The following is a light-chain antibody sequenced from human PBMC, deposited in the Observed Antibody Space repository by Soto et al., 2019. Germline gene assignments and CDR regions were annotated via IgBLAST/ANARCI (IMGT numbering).Light chain of an antibody. V-gene: IGKV3-15*01. J-gene: IGKJ2*01. CDR3: QQYNNWPPMYT. CDR1: QSVSSN. Sequence: EIVMTQSPATLSVSPGERATLSCRASQSVSSNLAWYQQKPGQAPRLLIYGASTRATGIPARFSGSGSGTEFTLPISSLQSEDFAVYYCQQYNNWPPMYTFGQGTKLEMK. CDR2: GAS.